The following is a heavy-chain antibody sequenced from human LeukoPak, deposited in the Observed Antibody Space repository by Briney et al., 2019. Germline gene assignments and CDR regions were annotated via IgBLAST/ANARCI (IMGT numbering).Heavy chain of an antibody. V-gene: IGHV1-18*01. D-gene: IGHD2-15*01. J-gene: IGHJ6*02. Sequence: ASVKVSCKASGYTFTSYGISWVRQAPGQGLEWMGWISAYNGNTNYAQKLQGRVTMTTDTSTSTAYMELRSLRSDDTAVYYCARRLLHGNYYYYGMDVWGQGTTVTVSS. CDR2: ISAYNGNT. CDR3: ARRLLHGNYYYYGMDV. CDR1: GYTFTSYG.